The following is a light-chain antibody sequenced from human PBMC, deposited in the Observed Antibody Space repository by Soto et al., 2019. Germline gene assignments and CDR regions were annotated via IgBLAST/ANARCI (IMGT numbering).Light chain of an antibody. CDR2: WAS. V-gene: IGKV4-1*01. CDR1: QSVLYSSNNKNY. Sequence: DIVMTQSPDSLAVSLGERATINCKSSQSVLYSSNNKNYLAWYQQKPGQPPKLLIYWASTRESGVPDRFSGSGSGTDFNINISSMQAEDVDVSSCPQYYTTPLTFGQGTKVEIK. J-gene: IGKJ1*01. CDR3: PQYYTTPLT.